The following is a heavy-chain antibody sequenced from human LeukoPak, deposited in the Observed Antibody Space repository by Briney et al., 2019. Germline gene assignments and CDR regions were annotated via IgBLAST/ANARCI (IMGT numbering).Heavy chain of an antibody. CDR1: GGSISSYY. CDR2: IYYSGST. CDR3: ARGLLNSGLHPFDY. Sequence: PSETLSLTCTVSGGSISSYYWSWIRQPPGKGLEWIGYIYYSGSTNYNPSLKSRVTISVDTSKNQFSLKLSSVTAANTAVHYCARGLLNSGLHPFDYWGQGTLVTVSS. V-gene: IGHV4-59*01. D-gene: IGHD5-12*01. J-gene: IGHJ4*02.